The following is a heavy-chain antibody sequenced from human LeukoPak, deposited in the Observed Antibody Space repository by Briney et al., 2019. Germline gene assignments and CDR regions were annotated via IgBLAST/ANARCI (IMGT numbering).Heavy chain of an antibody. J-gene: IGHJ6*02. CDR3: ARTGADPSTGYFYYYYGMDV. CDR1: ANTFTKNW. Sequence: PGESLKISCKGSANTFTKNWIAWVRQTPGKGLEWMGVIHPGDSDTRYGPSFQGQVTISADKSISTVYLQWSSLKASDTAMYYCARTGADPSTGYFYYYYGMDVWGQGTTVTVPS. CDR2: IHPGDSDT. V-gene: IGHV5-51*01. D-gene: IGHD3-9*01.